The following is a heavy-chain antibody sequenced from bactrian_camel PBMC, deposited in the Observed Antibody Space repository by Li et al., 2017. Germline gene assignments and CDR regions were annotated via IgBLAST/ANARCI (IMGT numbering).Heavy chain of an antibody. V-gene: IGHV3S26*01. D-gene: IGHD6*01. Sequence: QVQLVESGGGLVQAGGSLRLSCAASGYTSSNYCMARFRQTPGNEREGIASIDSDGGSATYADSVKGRFTISLDNAKNTLFLQMNSLKPEDTAMYYCAAVRCGGSWYPLCRARSADFGYWGQGTQVTVS. J-gene: IGHJ6*01. CDR3: AAVRCGGSWYPLCRARSADFGY. CDR1: GYTSSNYC. CDR2: IDSDGGSA.